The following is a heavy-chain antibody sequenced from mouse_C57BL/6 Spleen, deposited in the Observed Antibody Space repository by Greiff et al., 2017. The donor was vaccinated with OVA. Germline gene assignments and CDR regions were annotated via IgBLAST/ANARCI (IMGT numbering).Heavy chain of an antibody. Sequence: VQLQQSGAELVRPGTSVKVSCKASGYAFTNYLIEWVKQRPGQGLEWIGVINPGSGGTNYNEKFKGKATLTADKSSSTAYMQLSSLTSEDSAVYFCARSEHGTDYAMDYWGQGTSVTVSS. CDR3: ARSEHGTDYAMDY. J-gene: IGHJ4*01. V-gene: IGHV1-54*01. CDR2: INPGSGGT. D-gene: IGHD3-3*01. CDR1: GYAFTNYL.